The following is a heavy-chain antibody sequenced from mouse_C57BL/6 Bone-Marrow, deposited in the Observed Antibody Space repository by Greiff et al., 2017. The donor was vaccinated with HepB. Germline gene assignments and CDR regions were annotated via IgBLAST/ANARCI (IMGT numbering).Heavy chain of an antibody. CDR3: AREGWWLQDYFDY. Sequence: QVQLQQPGAELVKPGASVKMSCKASGYTFTSYWITWVKQRPGQGLEWIGDIYPGSGSTNYNEKFKSKATLTVDTSSSTSYMHLSSLTSEDSAVYYCAREGWWLQDYFDYWGQGTTLTVSS. V-gene: IGHV1-55*01. CDR2: IYPGSGST. D-gene: IGHD1-1*02. J-gene: IGHJ2*01. CDR1: GYTFTSYW.